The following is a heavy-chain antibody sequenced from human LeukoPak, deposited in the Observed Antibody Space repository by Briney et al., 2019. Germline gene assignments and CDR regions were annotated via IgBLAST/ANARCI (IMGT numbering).Heavy chain of an antibody. CDR2: INQDGSEK. D-gene: IGHD6-13*01. Sequence: GGSLRLSCAASGFTFSNFWMSWVRQAPGKGLEWVANINQDGSEKYYVDSVRGRFTISRDNAKNSLYLQMNSLRAEDTAVYCCARDHDYSSDYWGQGTLVTVSS. CDR1: GFTFSNFW. V-gene: IGHV3-7*04. CDR3: ARDHDYSSDY. J-gene: IGHJ4*02.